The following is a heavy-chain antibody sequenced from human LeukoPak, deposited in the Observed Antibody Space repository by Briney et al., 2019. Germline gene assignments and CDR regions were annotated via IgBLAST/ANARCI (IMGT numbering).Heavy chain of an antibody. CDR1: VHTFRSYS. CDR2: ISGSGGST. D-gene: IGHD3-10*01. Sequence: GGTLRLSPAASVHTFRSYSMRWAPGTRGRGREWGSTISGSGGSTYYSYSVKGRFSITRDNTKNTLYLQMNSMRAEDEAVDYCAKESGGYYEVNFDYWGQGTLVTVSS. J-gene: IGHJ4*02. CDR3: AKESGGYYEVNFDY. V-gene: IGHV3-23*01.